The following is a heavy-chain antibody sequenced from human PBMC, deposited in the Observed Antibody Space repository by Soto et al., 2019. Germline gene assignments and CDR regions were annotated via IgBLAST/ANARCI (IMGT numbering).Heavy chain of an antibody. Sequence: AGGSLRLSCSASGFTFSSYAMHWVRQAPGKGLEYVSAISSNGGSTYYADSVKGRFTISRDNSKNTLYLQMSSLRAEDTAVYYCVKVLQWLVLNDAFDIWGQGTMVTVSS. V-gene: IGHV3-64D*06. J-gene: IGHJ3*02. CDR3: VKVLQWLVLNDAFDI. CDR1: GFTFSSYA. D-gene: IGHD6-19*01. CDR2: ISSNGGST.